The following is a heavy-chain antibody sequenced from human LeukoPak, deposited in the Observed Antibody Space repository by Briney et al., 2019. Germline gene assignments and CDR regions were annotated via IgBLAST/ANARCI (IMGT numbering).Heavy chain of an antibody. CDR3: AREVRTTNYGGHVDY. D-gene: IGHD4-23*01. V-gene: IGHV4-30-4*08. CDR1: GGSISSGDYY. Sequence: SETLSLTCTVSGGSISSGDYYWSWIRQPPGKGLEWIGYIYYSGSTYYNPSLKSRVPISVDTSKNQFSLKLSSVTAADTAVYYCAREVRTTNYGGHVDYWGQGTLVTVSS. J-gene: IGHJ4*02. CDR2: IYYSGST.